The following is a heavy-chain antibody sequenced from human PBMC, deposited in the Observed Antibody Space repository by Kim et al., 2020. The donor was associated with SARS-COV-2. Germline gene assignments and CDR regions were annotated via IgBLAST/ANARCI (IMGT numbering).Heavy chain of an antibody. D-gene: IGHD3-10*01. CDR3: AREGDYYGSGTYY. J-gene: IGHJ4*02. Sequence: YNPSHKNRVTISIDTSKNQFSLKLSSVTAADTAIYYCAREGDYYGSGTYYWGQGTLVTVSS. V-gene: IGHV4-59*01.